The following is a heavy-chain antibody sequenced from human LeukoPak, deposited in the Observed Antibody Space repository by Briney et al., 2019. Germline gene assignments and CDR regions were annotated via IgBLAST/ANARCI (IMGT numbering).Heavy chain of an antibody. D-gene: IGHD3-22*01. J-gene: IGHJ4*02. V-gene: IGHV3-33*01. CDR2: IWYDGSNK. CDR1: GFTFSSYG. Sequence: GRSLRLSCAASGFTFSSYGMHWVRQAPGKGLEWVAVIWYDGSNKYYADSVKGRFTISRDNSKNTLYLQMNSLRAEDTAVYYCARGAGDSSGYIDYWGQGTLVTVSS. CDR3: ARGAGDSSGYIDY.